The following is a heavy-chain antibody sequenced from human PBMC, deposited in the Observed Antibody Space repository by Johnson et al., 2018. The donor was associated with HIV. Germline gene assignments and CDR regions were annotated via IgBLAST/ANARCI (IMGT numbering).Heavy chain of an antibody. CDR3: AKHNGIDSSWPFDACDI. Sequence: QEKLVESGGGVVQPGRSLRLSCAASGFTFSSYGMHWVRQAQGKGLEWVAFIRFDGSNKYYVDSVKGRFTISRDSSKNTLYLQMNSLRPEDTAVYYCAKHNGIDSSWPFDACDIWGQWTRVTVSS. J-gene: IGHJ3*02. V-gene: IGHV3-30*02. D-gene: IGHD6-13*01. CDR1: GFTFSSYG. CDR2: IRFDGSNK.